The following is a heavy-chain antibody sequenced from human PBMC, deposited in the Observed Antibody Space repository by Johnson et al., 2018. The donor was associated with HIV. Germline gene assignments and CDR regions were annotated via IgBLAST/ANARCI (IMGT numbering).Heavy chain of an antibody. CDR3: AKDGSAFYDILTRLDAFDI. J-gene: IGHJ3*02. Sequence: QVQLVESGGGVVQPGRSLRLSCAASGFTLSSYAMHWVRQAPGKGLEWAAVISYDGSNKYYADSVKGRFTISRDNSKNTLYLQMNSLRAEDTAVYYCAKDGSAFYDILTRLDAFDIWGQGTMVTVSS. D-gene: IGHD3-9*01. CDR1: GFTLSSYA. V-gene: IGHV3-30-3*01. CDR2: ISYDGSNK.